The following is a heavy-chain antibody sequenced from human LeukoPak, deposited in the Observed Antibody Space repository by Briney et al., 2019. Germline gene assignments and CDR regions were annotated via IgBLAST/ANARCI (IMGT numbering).Heavy chain of an antibody. Sequence: GGSLRLSCAASGFTFSSYWMSWVRQAPGKGLEWVANIKQDGSEKYYVDSVKGRFTISRDNSKNTLYLQMNSLRAGDTAVYYCANHGTLGWYFDYWGQGTLVTVSS. D-gene: IGHD3-16*01. V-gene: IGHV3-7*03. J-gene: IGHJ4*02. CDR1: GFTFSSYW. CDR3: ANHGTLGWYFDY. CDR2: IKQDGSEK.